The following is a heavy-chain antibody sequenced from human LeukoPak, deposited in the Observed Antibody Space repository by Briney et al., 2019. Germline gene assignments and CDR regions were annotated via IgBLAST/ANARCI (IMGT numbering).Heavy chain of an antibody. CDR1: GLTFSIYA. V-gene: IGHV3-23*01. CDR3: ARDHSPYYYDSSGYYLDY. D-gene: IGHD3-22*01. CDR2: ISGSGGST. Sequence: GGSLRLSCAASGLTFSIYAMSWVRQAPGKGLEWVSAISGSGGSTYYADSVKGRFTISRDNSKNSLYLQMNSLRAEDTAVYYCARDHSPYYYDSSGYYLDYWGQGTLVTVSS. J-gene: IGHJ4*02.